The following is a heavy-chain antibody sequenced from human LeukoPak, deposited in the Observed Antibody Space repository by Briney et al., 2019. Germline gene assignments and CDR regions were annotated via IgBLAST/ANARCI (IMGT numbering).Heavy chain of an antibody. CDR3: ARDQQRLSEREVAAAMWRVVGDFRALYYYGMDV. CDR1: GFTFSSYS. Sequence: PGGSLRLSCAASGFTFSSYSMNWVRQAPGKGLEWVSSISSSSSYIYYADSVKGRFTISRDNAKNSLYLQMNSLRAEDTAVYYCARDQQRLSEREVAAAMWRVVGDFRALYYYGMDVWGQGTTVTVSS. V-gene: IGHV3-21*01. J-gene: IGHJ6*02. CDR2: ISSSSSYI. D-gene: IGHD2-2*01.